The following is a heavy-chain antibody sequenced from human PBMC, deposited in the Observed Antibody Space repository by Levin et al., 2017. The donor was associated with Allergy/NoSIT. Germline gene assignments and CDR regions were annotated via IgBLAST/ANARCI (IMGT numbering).Heavy chain of an antibody. V-gene: IGHV4-39*01. CDR2: IYYTGTT. CDR3: ARLPVFYYYYMDV. J-gene: IGHJ6*03. Sequence: SETLSLTCAVSGGSINTGSYYWGWIRQPPGKGLEWIGSIYYTGTTYDNPSLKSRATISVDSSKNQFSLKLSSVTAADTTVYYCARLPVFYYYYMDVWGEGTTVTVSS. CDR1: GGSINTGSYY. D-gene: IGHD1-14*01.